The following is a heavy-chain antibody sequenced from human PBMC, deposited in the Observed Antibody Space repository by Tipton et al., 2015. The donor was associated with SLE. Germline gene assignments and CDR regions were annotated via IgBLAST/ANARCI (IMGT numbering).Heavy chain of an antibody. D-gene: IGHD4-23*01. CDR1: GGSISGTNYY. CDR3: ARKTFGDNFFDI. CDR2: ITNNGNT. J-gene: IGHJ2*01. V-gene: IGHV4-39*01. Sequence: TLSLTCSVSGGSISGTNYYWDWIRQPPGKGPEWIGRITNNGNTYYIPSLKSRVTISIDTSINQFSLKMRSVTAADTALYYCARKTFGDNFFDIWGRGALVTVSS.